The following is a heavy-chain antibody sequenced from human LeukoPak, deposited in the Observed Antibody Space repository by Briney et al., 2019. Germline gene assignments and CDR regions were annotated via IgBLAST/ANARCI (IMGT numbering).Heavy chain of an antibody. D-gene: IGHD2-8*02. CDR2: INTSGGST. J-gene: IGHJ5*02. CDR1: GYTFTSYY. CDR3: ARDVELVPRYNWFDP. V-gene: IGHV1-46*01. Sequence: GASVKVSCKASGYTFTSYYMHWVRHAPGQGLEWMGMINTSGGSTTYAQKFQGRVSMTRDTSTSTVYLEVSSLRSEDTAVYYCARDVELVPRYNWFDPWGQGTLVTVSS.